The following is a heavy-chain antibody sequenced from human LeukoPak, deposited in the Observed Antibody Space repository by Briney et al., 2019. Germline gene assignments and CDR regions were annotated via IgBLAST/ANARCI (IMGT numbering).Heavy chain of an antibody. Sequence: ASVKVSCKASRYTFTSYYMHWVRQAPGQGLEWMGIINPSGGSTSYAQKFQGRVTMTRDMSTSTVYMELSSLRSEDTAVYYCARDFINTLSTVVFDYWGQGTLVTVSS. V-gene: IGHV1-46*01. CDR2: INPSGGST. J-gene: IGHJ4*02. D-gene: IGHD4-23*01. CDR1: RYTFTSYY. CDR3: ARDFINTLSTVVFDY.